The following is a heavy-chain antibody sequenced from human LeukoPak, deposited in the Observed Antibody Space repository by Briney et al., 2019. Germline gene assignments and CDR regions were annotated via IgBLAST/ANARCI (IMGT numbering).Heavy chain of an antibody. D-gene: IGHD3-10*01. CDR2: IRSKAYGGTT. J-gene: IGHJ4*02. V-gene: IGHV3-49*04. CDR1: GFTFGDYA. Sequence: GGSLRLSCTASGFTFGDYAMSWVRQAPGKGLEWVGFIRSKAYGGTTEYAASVKGRFTISRDDSKSIAYLQMNSLKTEDTAVYYCTRDRGFADYWGQGTLVTASS. CDR3: TRDRGFADY.